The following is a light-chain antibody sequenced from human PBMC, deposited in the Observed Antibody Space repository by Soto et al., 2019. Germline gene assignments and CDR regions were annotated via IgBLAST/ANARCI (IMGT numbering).Light chain of an antibody. J-gene: IGKJ1*01. CDR1: QYIHNY. CDR2: EAA. CDR3: QQSNKYPWT. Sequence: DIQMTQSPSTLSASVGDRVTITCRASQYIHNYLAWSQQKPGEAPKLLIYEAANLESGVPSRFSGSGTGTEFTLTISSLQPDDFATYYCQQSNKYPWTCGQGTRVEI. V-gene: IGKV1-5*03.